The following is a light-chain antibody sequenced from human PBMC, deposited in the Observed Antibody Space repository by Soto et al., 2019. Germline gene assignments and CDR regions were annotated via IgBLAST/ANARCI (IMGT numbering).Light chain of an antibody. CDR1: ESVSSNY. CDR3: QQYGSSPWT. Sequence: EIVLTQSPDTLSLSPGERATLSCRASESVSSNYLAWYQQKPGQAPRLLIYGASSRATGIPGRFSGSGSGTDFTLTINSLEPEDFAVYYCQQYGSSPWTFGQGTKVEIQ. V-gene: IGKV3-20*01. CDR2: GAS. J-gene: IGKJ1*01.